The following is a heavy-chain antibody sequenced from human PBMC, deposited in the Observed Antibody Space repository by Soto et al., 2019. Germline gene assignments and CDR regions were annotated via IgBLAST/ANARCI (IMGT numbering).Heavy chain of an antibody. D-gene: IGHD1-26*01. V-gene: IGHV3-23*01. Sequence: GSLRLSCAASGFTLSNFAMSWVRQAPGKGLEWVSAISGSGVATYYTDSVKGRFTISRDNSKNTLYLQMNSLRAEDTAVYYCAKDGIVGATREFFFDYRGQGTLVTVSS. J-gene: IGHJ4*02. CDR3: AKDGIVGATREFFFDY. CDR2: ISGSGVAT. CDR1: GFTLSNFA.